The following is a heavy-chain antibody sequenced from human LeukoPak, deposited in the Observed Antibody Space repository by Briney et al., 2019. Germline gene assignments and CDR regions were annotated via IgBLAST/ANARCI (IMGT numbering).Heavy chain of an antibody. V-gene: IGHV1-46*01. CDR2: INPSGGST. CDR3: ARYCSGGSCYTYDAFDI. D-gene: IGHD2-15*01. CDR1: GYTFTSYY. J-gene: IGHJ3*02. Sequence: EASVKVSCKASGYTFTSYYMHWVRQAPGQGLEWMGIINPSGGSTSYAQKLQGRVTMTRDTSTSTVYMELSSLRSEDTAVYYCARYCSGGSCYTYDAFDIWGQGTMVTVSS.